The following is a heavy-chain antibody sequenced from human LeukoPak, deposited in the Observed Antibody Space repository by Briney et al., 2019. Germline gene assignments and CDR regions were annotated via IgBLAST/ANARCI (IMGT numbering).Heavy chain of an antibody. V-gene: IGHV1-2*02. CDR2: INPNSGST. CDR1: GYTFTGYY. J-gene: IGHJ4*02. Sequence: ASVKVSCKASGYTFTGYYMHWVRQAPGQGLEWMGWINPNSGSTNYAQKFQGRVTMTRDTSISTAYMELSRLRSDDTAVYYCAREFYGDYVFDYWGQGTLVTVSS. CDR3: AREFYGDYVFDY. D-gene: IGHD4-17*01.